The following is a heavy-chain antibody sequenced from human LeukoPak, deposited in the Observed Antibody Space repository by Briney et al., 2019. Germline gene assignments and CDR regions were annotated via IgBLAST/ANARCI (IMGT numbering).Heavy chain of an antibody. CDR2: IIPIYGAT. D-gene: IGHD2-2*01. Sequence: SVTVSSMASGGSFTNDAISWVRQAPGQGLGWMGQIIPIYGATNYAQKFEDRVTISMDESPDTANMELSSLRSDDTAVYYCAREARYCEHTSCYPAFGLWGQGTPVTVSS. CDR1: GGSFTNDA. CDR3: AREARYCEHTSCYPAFGL. J-gene: IGHJ3*01. V-gene: IGHV1-69*05.